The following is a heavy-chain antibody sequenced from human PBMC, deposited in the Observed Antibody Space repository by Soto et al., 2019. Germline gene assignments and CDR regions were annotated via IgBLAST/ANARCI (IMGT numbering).Heavy chain of an antibody. CDR1: GFTVSSNY. CDR3: ARSPLYGDYAFDY. V-gene: IGHV3-53*01. CDR2: IYSGGST. D-gene: IGHD4-17*01. J-gene: IGHJ4*02. Sequence: GGGLIQPGGSLRLSCAASGFTVSSNYMSWVRQAPGKGLEWVSVIYSGGSTYYADSVKGRFTISRDNSKNTLYLQMNSLRAEDTAVYYCARSPLYGDYAFDYWGQGTLVTVSS.